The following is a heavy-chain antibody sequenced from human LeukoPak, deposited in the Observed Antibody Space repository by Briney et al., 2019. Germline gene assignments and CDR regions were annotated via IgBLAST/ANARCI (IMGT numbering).Heavy chain of an antibody. CDR1: GFTISGHA. Sequence: GGSLRLSCVASGFTISGHAMSWVRQAPAKGLEWVSITVAGYSETHYADSVRGRFTISRDDSSNTLSLEMNSLRTDDTGTYYCVKDFCRGGNCPFPFFDSWGQGTVVTVSS. J-gene: IGHJ4*02. CDR2: TVAGYSET. V-gene: IGHV3-23*01. D-gene: IGHD4-23*01. CDR3: VKDFCRGGNCPFPFFDS.